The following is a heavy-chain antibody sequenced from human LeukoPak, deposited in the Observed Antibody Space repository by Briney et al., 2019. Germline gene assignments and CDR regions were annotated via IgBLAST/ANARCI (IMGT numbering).Heavy chain of an antibody. J-gene: IGHJ4*02. D-gene: IGHD6-19*01. Sequence: SETLSLTCAVYGGSFSGYYWSWIRQPPGRGLEWIGYIYDSGSTNYNPSLKSRVTISVDPSKIRFSLNLSSVTAADTAVYYCARLRDNSANFDYWGQGTLVTVSS. CDR2: IYDSGST. CDR1: GGSFSGYY. CDR3: ARLRDNSANFDY. V-gene: IGHV4-59*08.